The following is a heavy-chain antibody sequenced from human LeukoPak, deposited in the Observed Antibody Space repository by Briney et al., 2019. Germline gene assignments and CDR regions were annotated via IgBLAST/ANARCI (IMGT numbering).Heavy chain of an antibody. V-gene: IGHV4-61*08. CDR3: VRERRAVEDLYYAFDI. J-gene: IGHJ3*02. Sequence: SETLSLTCIVSGVSVSSAGYYWSWIRQPPGKGLEWIGYIYYLETTNYNPSLKSRVTLSVDTSRNQFSLRLNSVTAADTAVYFCVRERRAVEDLYYAFDIWGHGTMVTVSS. D-gene: IGHD1-1*01. CDR2: IYYLETT. CDR1: GVSVSSAGYY.